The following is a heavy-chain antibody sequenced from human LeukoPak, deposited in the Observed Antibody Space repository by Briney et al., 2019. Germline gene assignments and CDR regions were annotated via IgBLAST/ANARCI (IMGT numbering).Heavy chain of an antibody. CDR1: GGSISSYY. CDR2: IYYSGST. D-gene: IGHD3-3*01. J-gene: IGHJ5*02. Sequence: KTSETLSLTCTVSGGSISSYYWSWIRQPPGKGLEWIGYIYYSGSTNYNPSLKSRVTISVDTSKNQFSLKLSSVTAADTAVYYCARGPLLRFLEWYPSWFDPWGQGTLVTVSS. CDR3: ARGPLLRFLEWYPSWFDP. V-gene: IGHV4-59*01.